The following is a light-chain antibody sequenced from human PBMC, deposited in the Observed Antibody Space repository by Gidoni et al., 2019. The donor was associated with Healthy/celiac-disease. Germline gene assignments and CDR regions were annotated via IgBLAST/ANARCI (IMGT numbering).Light chain of an antibody. J-gene: IGKJ1*01. CDR3: QQYGSSPPMT. CDR1: QSVSRRY. V-gene: IGKV3-20*01. CDR2: GAS. Sequence: EIVLTQSPGTLSLSPGERATLSCRASQSVSRRYLAWYQQTPGQAPRLIIYGASSMATGIPDRFSGSGSGTDFTLTISRLEPEDFAVYYCQQYGSSPPMTFGQGTKVEIK.